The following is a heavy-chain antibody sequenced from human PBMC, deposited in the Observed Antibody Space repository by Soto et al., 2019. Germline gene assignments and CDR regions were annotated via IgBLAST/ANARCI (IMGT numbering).Heavy chain of an antibody. V-gene: IGHV3-30*04. CDR3: VRSKRRHSGNDCYMFDL. CDR2: ISYDGRHK. Sequence: XVCLRLSCAASDFRFNNFSMNWVGQAPGKGLEWVALISYDGRHKNYADSVKGRITISRDNSKNILYLQMSALRAEDTAIYYCVRSKRRHSGNDCYMFDLCGQGTLVTVSS. J-gene: IGHJ5*02. CDR1: DFRFNNFS. D-gene: IGHD2-21*02.